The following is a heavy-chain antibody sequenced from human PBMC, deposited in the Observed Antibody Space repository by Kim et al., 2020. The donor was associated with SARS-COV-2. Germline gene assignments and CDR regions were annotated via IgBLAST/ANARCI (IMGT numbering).Heavy chain of an antibody. V-gene: IGHV1-46*01. J-gene: IGHJ4*02. CDR2: INPSGGST. D-gene: IGHD3-22*01. CDR1: GYTFTSYY. Sequence: ASVKVSCKASGYTFTSYYMHWVRQAPGQGLEWMGIINPSGGSTSYAQKFQGRVTMTRDTSTSTVYMELSSLRSEDTAVYYWARDRDSSGKEPYFDYWGQGTLVTVSS. CDR3: ARDRDSSGKEPYFDY.